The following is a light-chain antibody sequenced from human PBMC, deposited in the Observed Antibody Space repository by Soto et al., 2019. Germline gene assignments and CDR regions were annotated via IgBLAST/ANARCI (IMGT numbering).Light chain of an antibody. CDR3: QQYDKLPLT. J-gene: IGKJ5*01. CDR2: AAS. Sequence: IQMTQSPSSLSASVGDRATITCQATQDIRKYLNWYQQKPGKAPKLLIYAASSLETGLPSMFSGSGSGTDFTLTISSLQPEDVATYYWQQYDKLPLTFGQGTRLEN. CDR1: QDIRKY. V-gene: IGKV1-33*01.